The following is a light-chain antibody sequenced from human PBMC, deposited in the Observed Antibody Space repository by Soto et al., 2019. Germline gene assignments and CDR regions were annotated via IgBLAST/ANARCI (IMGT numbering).Light chain of an antibody. CDR1: QSISSY. CDR3: QQRYSTPWT. V-gene: IGKV1-39*01. J-gene: IGKJ1*01. CDR2: AAS. Sequence: DIQMTQSPSSLSASAGDRVTITCRASQSISSYLNWYQQKPGKATKIMIYAASSLQSGVPSRFSGSGSGKDFTLTISSLQPEEFATYDCQQRYSTPWTFGQGTKVDIK.